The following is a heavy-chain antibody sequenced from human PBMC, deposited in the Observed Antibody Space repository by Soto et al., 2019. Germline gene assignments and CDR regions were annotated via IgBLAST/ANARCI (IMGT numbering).Heavy chain of an antibody. CDR2: ISYSGST. CDR1: GGSIYSSPYY. J-gene: IGHJ5*02. Sequence: SETLCLTCTVSGGSIYSSPYYWGWIRQSPGRGLEWIASISYSGSTFYNPSLKSRVTIFVHTSKNEFSLKLSSVTAADTALYYCSRRAPEGFDPWGQGTLVTVSS. V-gene: IGHV4-39*01. CDR3: SRRAPEGFDP.